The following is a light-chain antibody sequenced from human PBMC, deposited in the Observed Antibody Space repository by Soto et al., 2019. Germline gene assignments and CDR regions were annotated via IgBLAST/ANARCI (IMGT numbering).Light chain of an antibody. CDR3: HQRQSWPRT. Sequence: IMLTQSPGTLSLSPGERVTLSFRASQYINTRLAWYQHRPGQAPRLLIYQTSIRAAGIPARFSASGTGTDFTLTISDVQPEDFAVYYCHQRQSWPRTFGQGTKVDI. V-gene: IGKV3-11*01. CDR1: QYINTR. J-gene: IGKJ1*01. CDR2: QTS.